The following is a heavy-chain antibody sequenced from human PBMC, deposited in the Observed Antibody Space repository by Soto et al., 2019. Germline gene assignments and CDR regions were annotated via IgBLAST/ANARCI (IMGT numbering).Heavy chain of an antibody. CDR2: IYYSGST. J-gene: IGHJ1*01. Sequence: PSETLSLTCTVSGGSISSRDYYWSWIRQPPGKGLEWIGYIYYSGSTYYNPSLKSRVTISVDTSKNQFSLKLSSVTAADTAVYYCARGYCGGDCPLLEYFQHWGQGTLVTVSS. CDR1: GGSISSRDYY. CDR3: ARGYCGGDCPLLEYFQH. D-gene: IGHD2-21*02. V-gene: IGHV4-30-4*01.